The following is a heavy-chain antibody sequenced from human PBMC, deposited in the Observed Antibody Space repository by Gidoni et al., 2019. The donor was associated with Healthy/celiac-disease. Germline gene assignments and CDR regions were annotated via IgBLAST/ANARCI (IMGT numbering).Heavy chain of an antibody. Sequence: QLQLQESGPGLVKPSETLSLTVTVSGCSISSSSYYWGWIRPPPGKGLEWFGSIYYSGSTYYNPSLKSRVTISVDTSKNQFSLKLSSVTAADTAVYYCARGEYSNFVHWGQGTLVTVSS. J-gene: IGHJ5*02. CDR3: ARGEYSNFVH. D-gene: IGHD4-4*01. CDR2: IYYSGST. CDR1: GCSISSSSYY. V-gene: IGHV4-39*01.